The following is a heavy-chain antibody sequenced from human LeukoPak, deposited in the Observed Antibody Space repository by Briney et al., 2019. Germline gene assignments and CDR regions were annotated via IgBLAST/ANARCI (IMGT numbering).Heavy chain of an antibody. CDR2: ISYDGSDK. CDR1: GFTFSSYG. V-gene: IGHV3-30*03. Sequence: GGSLRLSCAASGFTFSSYGMHWVRQAPGKGLEWVAVISYDGSDKYYADSVKGRFTISRDNSKNTLYLQMNSLRPEDTAVYFCAGGGASYTYYYYYMDVWGKGTTVTVSS. CDR3: AGGGASYTYYYYYMDV. J-gene: IGHJ6*03. D-gene: IGHD4/OR15-4a*01.